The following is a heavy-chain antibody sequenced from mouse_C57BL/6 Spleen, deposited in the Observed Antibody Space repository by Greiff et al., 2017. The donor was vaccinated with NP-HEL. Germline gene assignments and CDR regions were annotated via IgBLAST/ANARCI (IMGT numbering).Heavy chain of an antibody. Sequence: VKLMESGAELARPGASVKMSCKASGYTFTSYTMHWVKQRPGQGLEWIGYINPSSGYTKYNQKFKDKATLTADKSSSTAYMQLSSLTSEDSAVYYCARGRLTTVVATDAMDYWGQGTSVTVSS. CDR3: ARGRLTTVVATDAMDY. CDR2: INPSSGYT. CDR1: GYTFTSYT. J-gene: IGHJ4*01. V-gene: IGHV1-4*01. D-gene: IGHD1-1*01.